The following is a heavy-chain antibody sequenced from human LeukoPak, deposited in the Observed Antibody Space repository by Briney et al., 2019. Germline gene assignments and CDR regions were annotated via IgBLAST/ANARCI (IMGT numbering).Heavy chain of an antibody. CDR1: GGSISSYY. CDR2: IYYSGST. V-gene: IGHV4-59*08. D-gene: IGHD3-16*01. Sequence: SETLSLTCTVSGGSISSYYWSWIRQPPGKGLEWIGYIYYSGSTNYNPSLKGRVTISGDTSKNRFSLKVSFVTAADTAVYYCARAFRGIDYWGQGTLVTVSS. CDR3: ARAFRGIDY. J-gene: IGHJ4*02.